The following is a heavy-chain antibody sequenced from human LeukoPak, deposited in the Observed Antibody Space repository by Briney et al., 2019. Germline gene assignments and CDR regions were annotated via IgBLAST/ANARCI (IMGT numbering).Heavy chain of an antibody. V-gene: IGHV1-18*01. J-gene: IGHJ4*02. D-gene: IGHD3-22*01. CDR3: ARYYYDSSGYYHGDYFDY. Sequence: ASVKVSCKASGYTFTSYGISWVRQAPGQGLEWMGWISAYNGNTNYAQKLQGRVTMTTDTSTSTAYMELRSLRSDDTAVYYSARYYYDSSGYYHGDYFDYWGQGTLVTVSS. CDR1: GYTFTSYG. CDR2: ISAYNGNT.